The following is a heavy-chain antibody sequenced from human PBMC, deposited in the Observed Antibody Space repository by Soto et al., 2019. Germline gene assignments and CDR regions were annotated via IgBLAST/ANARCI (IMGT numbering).Heavy chain of an antibody. V-gene: IGHV4-4*02. D-gene: IGHD1-26*01. CDR1: GGSISSSNW. CDR2: IYHSGST. J-gene: IGHJ3*02. CDR3: ARGHPTLWGVGAFAI. Sequence: QVQLQESGPGLVKPSGTLSLTCAVSGGSISSSNWWSWVRQPPGKGLEWIGEIYHSGSTNYNPSLKSRVNISVDKSKNQFSLKLSSVTAAGTAVYYCARGHPTLWGVGAFAIWGQGTMVTVSS.